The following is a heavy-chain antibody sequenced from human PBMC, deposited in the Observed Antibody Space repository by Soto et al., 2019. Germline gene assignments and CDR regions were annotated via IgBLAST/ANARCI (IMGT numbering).Heavy chain of an antibody. CDR1: GGSFSGYY. V-gene: IGHV4-34*01. D-gene: IGHD4-17*01. CDR3: ATIDYGDYAGGLGY. J-gene: IGHJ4*02. CDR2: INHSGST. Sequence: SETLSLTCAVYGGSFSGYYWSWIRQPPGKGLEWIGEINHSGSTNYNPSLKSRVTISVDTSKNQFSLKLSSVTAADTAVYYCATIDYGDYAGGLGYWGQGTRVTVSS.